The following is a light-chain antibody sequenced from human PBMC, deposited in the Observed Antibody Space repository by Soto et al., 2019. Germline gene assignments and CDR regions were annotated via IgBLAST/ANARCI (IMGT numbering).Light chain of an antibody. CDR2: AAS. CDR1: QSISSY. CDR3: QQSYSNPKT. J-gene: IGKJ1*01. Sequence: DIQMTQPPSSLSASVGDRVTITCRASQSISSYLNWYQQKPGKAPKLLIYAASSLQSGVPSRFSGSGSGTDFTLTISSLQPEDFATYYCQQSYSNPKTFGQGTKVEIK. V-gene: IGKV1-39*01.